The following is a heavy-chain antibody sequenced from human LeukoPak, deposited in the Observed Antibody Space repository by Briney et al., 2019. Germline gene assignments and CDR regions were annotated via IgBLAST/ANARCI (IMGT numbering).Heavy chain of an antibody. Sequence: TSETLSLTCTVSGGSISSGGYYWSWIRQPPGKGLEWIGYIYHSGSTYYNPSLKSRVTISVDRSKNQFSLKLSSVTAADTAVYYCARCTGSSSWWTQYYFDYWGQGTLVTVSS. D-gene: IGHD6-13*01. V-gene: IGHV4-30-2*01. CDR2: IYHSGST. J-gene: IGHJ4*02. CDR3: ARCTGSSSWWTQYYFDY. CDR1: GGSISSGGYY.